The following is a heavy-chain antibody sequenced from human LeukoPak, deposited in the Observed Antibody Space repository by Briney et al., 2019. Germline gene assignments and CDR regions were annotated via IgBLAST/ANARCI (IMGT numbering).Heavy chain of an antibody. V-gene: IGHV4-39*02. CDR2: IYYSGST. CDR3: ARPSSMAVAGNYFHH. D-gene: IGHD6-19*01. J-gene: IGHJ1*01. CDR1: GGSISSSSYY. Sequence: SETLSLTCTVSGGSISSSSYYWGWIRQPPGKGLEWIGSIYYSGSTYYNPSLKRRVTISVDTSKNHPSLKLSSVPAADTAVYYCARPSSMAVAGNYFHHWGQGTLVTVSS.